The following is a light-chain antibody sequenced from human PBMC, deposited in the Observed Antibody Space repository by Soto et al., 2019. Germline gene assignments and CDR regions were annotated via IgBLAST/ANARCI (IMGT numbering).Light chain of an antibody. J-gene: IGKJ4*01. CDR2: WAS. Sequence: DIVLTQSPDSLAVSLGERATINCKSSQSVLYSSNNKNYLAWYHQKPGQPPKLLISWASTRESGVPDRFSGSGSGTDFTLTVSSLQAEDMAVYYCQQYYSAPFTFGGGTKVEIK. CDR1: QSVLYSSNNKNY. CDR3: QQYYSAPFT. V-gene: IGKV4-1*01.